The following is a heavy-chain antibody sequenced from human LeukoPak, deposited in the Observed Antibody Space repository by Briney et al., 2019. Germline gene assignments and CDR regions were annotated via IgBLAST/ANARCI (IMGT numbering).Heavy chain of an antibody. D-gene: IGHD6-19*01. CDR1: GFTFSSYS. CDR2: ISGSGGST. J-gene: IGHJ4*02. CDR3: AKVGEYSSGWYGYYYFDY. V-gene: IGHV3-23*01. Sequence: GGSLRLSCAASGFTFSSYSMNWVRQAPGKGLEWVSAISGSGGSTYYADSVKGRFTISRDNSKNTLYLQMNSLRAEDTAVYYCAKVGEYSSGWYGYYYFDYWGQGTLVTVSS.